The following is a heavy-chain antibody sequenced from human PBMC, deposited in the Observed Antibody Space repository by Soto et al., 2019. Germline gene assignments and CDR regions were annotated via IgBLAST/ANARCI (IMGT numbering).Heavy chain of an antibody. Sequence: QVQLVESGGGVVQPGRSLRLSCAASGFSFSSYGMHWVRQGPGKGLDWVALIYYDGSNKYYADSVKGRFTISRDNYKNTLYLKMNSLRDEAAYLYYCAIDEYLGASSFGYYFDDWGQGTLVTVSS. CDR2: IYYDGSNK. CDR1: GFSFSSYG. V-gene: IGHV3-33*01. J-gene: IGHJ4*02. CDR3: AIDEYLGASSFGYYFDD. D-gene: IGHD5-18*01.